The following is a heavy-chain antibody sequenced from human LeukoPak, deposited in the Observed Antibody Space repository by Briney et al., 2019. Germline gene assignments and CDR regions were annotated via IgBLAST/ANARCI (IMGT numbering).Heavy chain of an antibody. V-gene: IGHV3-30-3*01. J-gene: IGHJ6*02. CDR1: GFTFSNYV. CDR3: ARVFRITKTTGMDV. CDR2: ISYDGSNE. Sequence: GGSLRLSCVASGFTFSNYVMHWVRQAPGEGLEWVALISYDGSNENYADSVKGRFTISRDNSKNTLYLQMNSLRAEDTAVYYCARVFRITKTTGMDVWGQGTTVTVSS. D-gene: IGHD3-10*01.